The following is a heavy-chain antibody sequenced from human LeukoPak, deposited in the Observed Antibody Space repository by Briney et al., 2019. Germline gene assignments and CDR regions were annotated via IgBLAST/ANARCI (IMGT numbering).Heavy chain of an antibody. J-gene: IGHJ6*02. V-gene: IGHV3-23*01. CDR1: GFTFSSYA. CDR2: ISGSGGST. CDR3: AKDYGTYYYYGMDV. D-gene: IGHD3-16*01. Sequence: GGSLRLSCAASGFTFSSYAMSWVRQAQGKGLEWVSAISGSGGSTYYADSVKGRFTISRDNSKNTLYLQMNSLRAEDTAVYYCAKDYGTYYYYGMDVWGQGTTVTVSS.